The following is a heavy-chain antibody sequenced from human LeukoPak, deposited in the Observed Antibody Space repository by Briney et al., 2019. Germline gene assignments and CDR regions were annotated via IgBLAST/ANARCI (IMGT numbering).Heavy chain of an antibody. CDR1: GFTFSSYA. V-gene: IGHV3-23*01. Sequence: PGGSLRLSCAASGFTFSSYAMSWVRQAPGKGLEWVSATSGSAGTTFYADSVKGRFTISRDNSKNTLYLQMNSLGAEDTAVYYCAKDRSDADMAYLFDYWGQGTLVTVSS. J-gene: IGHJ4*02. CDR3: AKDRSDADMAYLFDY. CDR2: TSGSAGTT. D-gene: IGHD5-18*01.